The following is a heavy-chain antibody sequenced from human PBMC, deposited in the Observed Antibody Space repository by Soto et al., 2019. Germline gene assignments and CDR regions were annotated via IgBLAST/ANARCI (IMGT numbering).Heavy chain of an antibody. CDR2: ISSSSSYI. V-gene: IGHV3-21*01. CDR3: ARDLGSAHCGGDCSKNWFDP. J-gene: IGHJ5*02. D-gene: IGHD2-21*02. CDR1: GFTFSSYS. Sequence: EVQLVESGGGLVKPGGSLRLSCAASGFTFSSYSMNWVRQAPGKGLEWVSSISSSSSYIYYADSVKGRFTISRDNAKNSLYLQRKSLRAEDTAVYYCARDLGSAHCGGDCSKNWFDPWGQGTLVTVSS.